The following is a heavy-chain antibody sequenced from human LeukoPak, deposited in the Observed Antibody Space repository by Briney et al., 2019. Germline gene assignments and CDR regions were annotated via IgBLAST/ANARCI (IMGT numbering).Heavy chain of an antibody. CDR3: ARGRNPELDY. CDR1: GGSISSYY. V-gene: IGHV4-59*01. J-gene: IGHJ4*02. Sequence: PSETLSLTCTVSGGSISSYYWSWIRQPPGKGLEWIGYIYCSGSTNYNPSLKSRVTISVDTSKNQFPLKLSSVTAADTAVYYCARGRNPELDYWGQGTLVTVSS. CDR2: IYCSGST.